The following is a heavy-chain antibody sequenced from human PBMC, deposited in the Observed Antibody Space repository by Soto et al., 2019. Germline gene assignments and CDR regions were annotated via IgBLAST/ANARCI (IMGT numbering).Heavy chain of an antibody. CDR3: ANPGGGYSYGSGYYFDY. CDR1: GFTFSSYA. V-gene: IGHV3-23*01. D-gene: IGHD5-18*01. J-gene: IGHJ4*02. CDR2: ISGSGGSK. Sequence: PGGSLRLSCAASGFTFSSYAMSWVRQAPGKGLEWVSAISGSGGSKYYADSVKGRFTISRDNSKNTLYLQMNNLRAEDTAVYYCANPGGGYSYGSGYYFDYWGQGTLVTVSS.